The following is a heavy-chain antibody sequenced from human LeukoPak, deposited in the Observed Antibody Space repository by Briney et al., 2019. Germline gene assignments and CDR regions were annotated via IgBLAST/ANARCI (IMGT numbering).Heavy chain of an antibody. J-gene: IGHJ4*02. Sequence: ASVKVSCKPSGYTFTSYGISWVRQAPGQGLEWMVYIIVYNGNTNYAQKLQGRVTMTTDTSTSTAYMELRSLRSDDTAVYYCAGRGRYCSSTSCYHPFDYWGQGTLVTVSS. D-gene: IGHD2-2*01. CDR1: GYTFTSYG. V-gene: IGHV1-18*01. CDR2: IIVYNGNT. CDR3: AGRGRYCSSTSCYHPFDY.